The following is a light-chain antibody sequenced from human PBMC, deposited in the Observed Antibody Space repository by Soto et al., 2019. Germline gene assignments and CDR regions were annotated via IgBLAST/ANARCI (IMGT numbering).Light chain of an antibody. V-gene: IGKV3D-15*01. J-gene: IGKJ5*01. CDR3: QQYNNWPPIT. CDR1: QSVRSN. CDR2: DAS. Sequence: EIVMTHSPATLAVSAGESATLSCRAGQSVRSNLAWYQQKHGQAPRLLIYDASTRATGIPARFSGSGSGTEFILTISSLQSEDFGVYYCQQYNNWPPITFGQGTRLEIK.